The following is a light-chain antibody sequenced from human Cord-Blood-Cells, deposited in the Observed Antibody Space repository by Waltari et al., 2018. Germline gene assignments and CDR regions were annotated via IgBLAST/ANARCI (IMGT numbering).Light chain of an antibody. Sequence: DIVLPQSPLPLPVTPGEPASISCRPSQSLLHSNGYNYLDWYLQKPGQSPQLLIYLGSNRASGVPDRFSGSGAGTDFTLKISRVEAEDVGVYYCMQALQTPRTFGQGTKVEIK. CDR3: MQALQTPRT. CDR2: LGS. V-gene: IGKV2-28*01. J-gene: IGKJ1*01. CDR1: QSLLHSNGYNY.